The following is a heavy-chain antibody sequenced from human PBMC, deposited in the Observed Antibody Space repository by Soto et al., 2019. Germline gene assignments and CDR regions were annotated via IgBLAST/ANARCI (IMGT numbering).Heavy chain of an antibody. V-gene: IGHV3-23*01. D-gene: IGHD3-10*01. Sequence: EVQLLESGGGLLQPGGSLRLSCAASGFTLTNYALQWVRQAPGKGLEWVSSISGDSIYIYYRDSVQGRFTISRDSSKNMLYLDMTSLGAEDTAVYYFANRGVQNLARYFERWGQGTMGAVSS. CDR2: ISGDSIYI. CDR1: GFTLTNYA. CDR3: ANRGVQNLARYFER. J-gene: IGHJ4*02.